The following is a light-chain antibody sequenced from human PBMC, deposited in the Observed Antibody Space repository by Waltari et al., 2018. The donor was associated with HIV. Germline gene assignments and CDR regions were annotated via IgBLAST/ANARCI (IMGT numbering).Light chain of an antibody. CDR3: YSAPDNIPVI. Sequence: SYELRQPSSVSVSPGQTARTTCPGDAVAKNYARWFQQKPGQAPVLIINKDNQRPSGSSARFSGSSSGTTVPLTISEAHVEDEADYYCYSAPDNIPVIFGGGTKLTVL. V-gene: IGLV3-27*01. CDR1: AVAKNY. J-gene: IGLJ2*01. CDR2: KDN.